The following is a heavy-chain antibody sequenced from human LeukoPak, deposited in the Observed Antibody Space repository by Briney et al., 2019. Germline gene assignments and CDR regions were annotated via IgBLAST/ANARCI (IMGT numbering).Heavy chain of an antibody. Sequence: GSLRLSCAASGFTFSSYAMHWVRQAPGKGLEWVAVISYDGSNKYYADSVKGRFTISRDNSKNTLYLQMNSLRAEDTAVYYCERGRYSSSWYPFDYWGQGTLVTVSS. V-gene: IGHV3-30-3*01. CDR3: ERGRYSSSWYPFDY. J-gene: IGHJ4*02. CDR2: ISYDGSNK. D-gene: IGHD6-13*01. CDR1: GFTFSSYA.